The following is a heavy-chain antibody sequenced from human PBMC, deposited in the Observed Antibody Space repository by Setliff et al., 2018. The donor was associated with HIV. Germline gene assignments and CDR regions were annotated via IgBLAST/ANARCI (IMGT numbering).Heavy chain of an antibody. J-gene: IGHJ4*02. CDR3: ARDGAPYYYGSGRWCGY. Sequence: ASVKVSCKASGYTFTSYGISWVRQAPGQGLEWMGWISAYNGNTNYAQKLQGRVTMTTDTSTSTAYMELRSLRSDDTAVYYCARDGAPYYYGSGRWCGYWGQGTLVTVSS. CDR1: GYTFTSYG. V-gene: IGHV1-18*01. CDR2: ISAYNGNT. D-gene: IGHD3-10*01.